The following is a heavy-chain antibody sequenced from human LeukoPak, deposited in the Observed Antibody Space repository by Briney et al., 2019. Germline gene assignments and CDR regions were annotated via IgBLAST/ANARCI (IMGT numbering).Heavy chain of an antibody. J-gene: IGHJ4*02. V-gene: IGHV4-38-2*01. Sequence: SETLSLXCAVSGYSISSGFYWGCIRQPPGKGLEGIGSIYHSGSTYYNPSLKSRVTISVDTSKNQLSLKLSSVTAADTAVYYCARHGHDFTLDYWGQGTLVTVSS. D-gene: IGHD3-3*01. CDR3: ARHGHDFTLDY. CDR1: GYSISSGFY. CDR2: IYHSGST.